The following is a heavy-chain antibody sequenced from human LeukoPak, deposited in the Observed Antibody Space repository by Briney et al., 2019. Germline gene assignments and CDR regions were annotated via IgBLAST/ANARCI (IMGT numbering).Heavy chain of an antibody. CDR1: GGSFSGYY. Sequence: SETLSLTCAVYGGSFSGYYWSWIRQPPGKGLEWIGYIYYSGSTYYNPSLKSRVTISVDTSKNQFSLKLSSVTAADTAVYYCAGGGDYLPADYWGQGTLVTVSS. V-gene: IGHV4-34*09. J-gene: IGHJ4*02. D-gene: IGHD4-17*01. CDR3: AGGGDYLPADY. CDR2: IYYSGST.